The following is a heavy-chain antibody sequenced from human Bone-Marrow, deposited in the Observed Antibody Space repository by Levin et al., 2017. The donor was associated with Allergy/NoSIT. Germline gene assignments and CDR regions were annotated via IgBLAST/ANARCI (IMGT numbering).Heavy chain of an antibody. CDR3: TATTGYCSGGSCYNWFDP. J-gene: IGHJ5*02. V-gene: IGHV3-73*01. CDR2: IRSKANSYAT. CDR1: GFTFSGSA. Sequence: GGSLRLSCAASGFTFSGSAMHWVRQASGKGLEWVGRIRSKANSYATAYAASVKGRFTISRDDSKNTAYLQMNSLKTEDTAVYYCTATTGYCSGGSCYNWFDPWGQGTLVTVSS. D-gene: IGHD2-15*01.